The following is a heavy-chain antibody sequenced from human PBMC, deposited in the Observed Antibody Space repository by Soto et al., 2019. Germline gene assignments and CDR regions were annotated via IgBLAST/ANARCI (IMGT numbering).Heavy chain of an antibody. CDR1: GFTFSSYA. J-gene: IGHJ6*03. D-gene: IGHD2-2*03. CDR2: ISGSGGST. Sequence: SLRLSCAASGFTFSSYAMSWVRQAPGKGLEWVSAISGSGGSTYYADSVKGRFTISRDNSKNTLYLQMNSLRAEDTAVYYCAKDETWGGYCSSTSCYEPYMDVWGKGSTVTVSS. CDR3: AKDETWGGYCSSTSCYEPYMDV. V-gene: IGHV3-23*01.